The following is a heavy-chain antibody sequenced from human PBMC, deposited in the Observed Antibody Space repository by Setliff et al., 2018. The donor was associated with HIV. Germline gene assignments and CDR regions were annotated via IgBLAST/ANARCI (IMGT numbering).Heavy chain of an antibody. CDR3: AKDRERGYCSGGSCYSGWFDP. CDR1: GFTFSSYA. J-gene: IGHJ5*02. D-gene: IGHD2-15*01. CDR2: ISGSGGST. Sequence: GGSLRLSCAASGFTFSSYAMSWVRQAPGKGLEWVSAISGSGGSTYYADSVKGRFTISRDNSKNTLYLQMNSLRAGDTAVYYCAKDRERGYCSGGSCYSGWFDPWGQGTLVTVSS. V-gene: IGHV3-23*01.